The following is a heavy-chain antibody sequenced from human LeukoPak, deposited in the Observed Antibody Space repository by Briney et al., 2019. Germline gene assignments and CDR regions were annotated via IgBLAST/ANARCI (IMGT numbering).Heavy chain of an antibody. Sequence: GASVKVSCKASGYTFTGYYMHWVRQAPGQGLEWMGRINPNSGGTNYAQKFQGRVTMTRDTSISTAYMELSRLRSDDTAVYYCARDPDYYDSSGYYYTHMDVWGKGTTVTVS. V-gene: IGHV1-2*06. D-gene: IGHD3-22*01. CDR2: INPNSGGT. CDR1: GYTFTGYY. CDR3: ARDPDYYDSSGYYYTHMDV. J-gene: IGHJ6*03.